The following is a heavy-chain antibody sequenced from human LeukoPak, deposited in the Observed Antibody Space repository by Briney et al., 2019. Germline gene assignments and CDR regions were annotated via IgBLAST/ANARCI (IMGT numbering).Heavy chain of an antibody. Sequence: PGGSLRLSCAASGFTFSSYSMNWVRQAPGKGLEWVSSISSSSSYIYYADSVKGRFTISRDNAKNSLYLQMNSLRAEDTAVYYCARDPGSSWYGNYWGQGTLVTVSS. J-gene: IGHJ4*02. CDR2: ISSSSSYI. D-gene: IGHD6-13*01. CDR3: ARDPGSSWYGNY. V-gene: IGHV3-21*01. CDR1: GFTFSSYS.